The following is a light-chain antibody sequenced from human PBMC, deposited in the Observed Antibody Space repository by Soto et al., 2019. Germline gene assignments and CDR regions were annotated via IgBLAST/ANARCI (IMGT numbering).Light chain of an antibody. Sequence: DIQMTQSPSSLSVSVGDRVTITCRASQNIAGYLNWYQQKPGKAPKLLIYGSSNLQSGVPSTFSGSGSGTDLTLSLSSLQPEDFATYYSQQSYITPYTFGQGTKLEIK. CDR1: QNIAGY. CDR3: QQSYITPYT. CDR2: GSS. V-gene: IGKV1-39*01. J-gene: IGKJ2*01.